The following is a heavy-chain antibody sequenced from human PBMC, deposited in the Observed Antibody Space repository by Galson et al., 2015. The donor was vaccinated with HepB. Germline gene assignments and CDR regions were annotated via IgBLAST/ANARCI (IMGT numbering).Heavy chain of an antibody. CDR3: AREGGYSYGVDQ. D-gene: IGHD5-18*01. CDR1: GGSVSSGNHY. Sequence: LSLTCTVSGGSVSSGNHYWTWIRQPPGKGPEWIGHIYFSGGTNYKPSLKSRVTMSLDTSKNQFSLKLNSVTAADTAVYYCAREGGYSYGVDQWGQGTLVTVSS. J-gene: IGHJ4*02. V-gene: IGHV4-61*01. CDR2: IYFSGGT.